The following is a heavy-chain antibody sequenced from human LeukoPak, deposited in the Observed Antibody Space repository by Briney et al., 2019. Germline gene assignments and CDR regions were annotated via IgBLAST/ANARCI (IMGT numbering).Heavy chain of an antibody. V-gene: IGHV1-2*06. CDR1: GYTLTDYY. Sequence: ASVKVSYTASGYTLTDYYMHWVRQAPGQGLEWMGRINPNSGGTNYAQKFQGRVTMTRDTSISTVYMELSRLRSDDTAVYYCARVGYYESSGYYEYWGQGTLVTVSS. J-gene: IGHJ4*02. CDR3: ARVGYYESSGYYEY. CDR2: INPNSGGT. D-gene: IGHD3-22*01.